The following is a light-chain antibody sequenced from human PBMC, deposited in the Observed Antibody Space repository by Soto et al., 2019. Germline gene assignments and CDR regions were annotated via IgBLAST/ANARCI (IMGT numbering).Light chain of an antibody. J-gene: IGLJ2*01. CDR1: SSDVGGYNY. CDR2: EVS. Sequence: QSVLTQPPSASGSPGQSVTISCTGTSSDVGGYNYVSWYQQHPGKAPKNMIYEVSKRPSGVPDRFSGSKSGNTASLTVSGLQTEDEADYYCSSYANNTVIFGGGTKVTVL. V-gene: IGLV2-8*01. CDR3: SSYANNTVI.